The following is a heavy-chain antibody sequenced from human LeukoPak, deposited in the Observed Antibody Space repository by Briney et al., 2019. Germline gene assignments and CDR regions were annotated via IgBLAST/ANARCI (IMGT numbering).Heavy chain of an antibody. D-gene: IGHD3-3*01. CDR1: GFTISSYG. CDR2: ISYDGSNK. Sequence: GGSLRLSCAASGFTISSYGMHWVRQAPGKGLEWVAVISYDGSNKYYADSVKGRFTISRDNSKNTLYLQMNSLRAEDTAVYYCAKGGGRPINYYYGMDVWGQGTTVTVSS. J-gene: IGHJ6*02. CDR3: AKGGGRPINYYYGMDV. V-gene: IGHV3-30*18.